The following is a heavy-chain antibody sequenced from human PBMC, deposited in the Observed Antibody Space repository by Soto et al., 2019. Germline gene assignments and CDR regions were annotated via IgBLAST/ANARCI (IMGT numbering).Heavy chain of an antibody. J-gene: IGHJ4*02. CDR3: ARVPRYSRPFDY. V-gene: IGHV3-74*01. CDR1: GFTFSSYW. Sequence: GGSLRLSCAASGFTFSSYWMHWVRQAPGKGLVWVSRINSDGSSTSYADSVKGRFTISRDNAKNTLYLQMNSLRAEDTAVYYSARVPRYSRPFDYWGQGTLVTVSS. CDR2: INSDGSST. D-gene: IGHD6-13*01.